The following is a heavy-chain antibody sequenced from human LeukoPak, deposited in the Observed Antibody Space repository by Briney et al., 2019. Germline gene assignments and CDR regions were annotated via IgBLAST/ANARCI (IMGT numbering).Heavy chain of an antibody. CDR3: AKDVRAIAPRYFDF. J-gene: IGHJ4*02. D-gene: IGHD6-6*01. CDR1: GFTFSSYA. Sequence: GGSLRLSCAASGFTFSSYAMCWVRQAPGKGLEWVSGISGGSGSTYYADSVKGRFTITRDNSNGTLYLQMNSLRAEDTALYYCAKDVRAIAPRYFDFWGQGTLVTVSS. CDR2: ISGGSGST. V-gene: IGHV3-23*01.